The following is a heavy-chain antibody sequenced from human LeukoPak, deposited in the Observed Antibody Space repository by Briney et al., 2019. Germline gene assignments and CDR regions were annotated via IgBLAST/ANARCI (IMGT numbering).Heavy chain of an antibody. CDR1: GGSISSYY. D-gene: IGHD6-13*01. CDR2: IYDSGST. V-gene: IGHV4-59*01. Sequence: SETLFLTCTVSGGSISSYYWTWIRQPPGKGLEWIGYIYDSGSTKYNPSLRSRLTISVDTSKNQFSLKLSSVTAADTAVYYCARALKPTAGTLVDFWGQGTLVTVSS. J-gene: IGHJ4*02. CDR3: ARALKPTAGTLVDF.